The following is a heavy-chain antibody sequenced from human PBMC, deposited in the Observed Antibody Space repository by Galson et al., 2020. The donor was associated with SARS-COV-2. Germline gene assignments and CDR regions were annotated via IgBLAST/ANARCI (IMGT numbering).Heavy chain of an antibody. CDR2: IYSGGST. CDR3: ARAALYTIGTPKYYFDY. V-gene: IGHV3-53*01. J-gene: IGHJ4*02. Sequence: GGSLRLSCAASGFTVSSNYMSCVRQAPGKGLEWVSVIYSGGSTYYADSVKGRFTISRDNSKNTLYLQMNSLRAEDTAVYYCARAALYTIGTPKYYFDYWGQGTLVTVSS. D-gene: IGHD2-2*02. CDR1: GFTVSSNY.